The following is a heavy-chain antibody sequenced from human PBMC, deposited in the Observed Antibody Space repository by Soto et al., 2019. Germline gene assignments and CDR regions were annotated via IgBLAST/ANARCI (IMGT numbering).Heavy chain of an antibody. D-gene: IGHD3-3*01. J-gene: IGHJ5*02. CDR3: AKLVGGVKAIGAPGDWLDP. CDR2: ISHDGSEK. Sequence: PGGSLRPSCPAPGFIFSGYALHWIRQAPGKGLEWVALISHDGSEKYYGDSVKGRCTVSRGNFNNTLFLQIHTLTPAHTAGSYRAKLVGGVKAIGAPGDWLDPGGQGT. CDR1: GFIFSGYA. V-gene: IGHV3-30*18.